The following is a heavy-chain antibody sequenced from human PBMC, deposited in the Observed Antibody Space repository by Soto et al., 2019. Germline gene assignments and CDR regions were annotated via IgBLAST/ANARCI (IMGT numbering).Heavy chain of an antibody. CDR1: GVSISRYY. D-gene: IGHD6-13*01. Sequence: SETLSLTCTVSGVSISRYYWSWIRQPPGKGLGWIGYIYYSGSTNYNPSLKSRVTISVDTSKNQFSLKLSSVTASDTAVYYCARGGNTSSWYAFWFDSWGQGTLVTVSS. J-gene: IGHJ5*01. V-gene: IGHV4-59*01. CDR2: IYYSGST. CDR3: ARGGNTSSWYAFWFDS.